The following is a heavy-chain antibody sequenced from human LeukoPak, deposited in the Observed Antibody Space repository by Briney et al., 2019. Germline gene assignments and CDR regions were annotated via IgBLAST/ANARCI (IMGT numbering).Heavy chain of an antibody. CDR2: VYYSGTT. Sequence: SETLSLTCTVSGGSISRTSHYWAWIRQPPGQGLEWIGNVYYSGTTYYNPSLKSRVTISVDTSKNQFSLKLTSVTAADTAVYYCARQDGYNHAYFDYWGQGTLVTVSS. CDR3: ARQDGYNHAYFDY. CDR1: GGSISRTSHY. V-gene: IGHV4-39*01. D-gene: IGHD5-24*01. J-gene: IGHJ4*02.